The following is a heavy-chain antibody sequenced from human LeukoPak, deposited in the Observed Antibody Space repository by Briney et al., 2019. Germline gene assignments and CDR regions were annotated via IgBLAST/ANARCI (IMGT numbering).Heavy chain of an antibody. CDR2: IYTSGST. V-gene: IGHV4-4*07. D-gene: IGHD3-22*01. CDR3: ARVGSGYDYFDY. Sequence: PSETLSLTCTVSGGSISDYYWSWIRQPAGKGLEWLGRIYTSGSTKYNPSLESRVTMSVDTSKNQSSLKLSFVTAADTAVYYCARVGSGYDYFDYWGQGTLVTVSS. CDR1: GGSISDYY. J-gene: IGHJ4*02.